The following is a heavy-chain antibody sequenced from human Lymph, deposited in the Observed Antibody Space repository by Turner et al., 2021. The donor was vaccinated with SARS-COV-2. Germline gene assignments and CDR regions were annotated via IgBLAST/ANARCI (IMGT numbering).Heavy chain of an antibody. D-gene: IGHD6-6*01. CDR3: AKDRGGEQLVRLFDY. CDR2: ISWNSGSI. CDR1: GFTFDDYA. Sequence: EVQLVESGGGLVQPGRSLRLSFAASGFTFDDYAMHWVRQAPGKGLGWVSGISWNSGSIGYAASVKGRFTISRDNAKNSLYLQMNSLRAEDTAFYYCAKDRGGEQLVRLFDYWGQGTLVTVSS. J-gene: IGHJ4*02. V-gene: IGHV3-9*01.